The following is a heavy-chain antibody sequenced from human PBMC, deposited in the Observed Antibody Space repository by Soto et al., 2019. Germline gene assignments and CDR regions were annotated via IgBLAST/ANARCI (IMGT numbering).Heavy chain of an antibody. D-gene: IGHD3-10*01. CDR1: GYTFTSYA. Sequence: QVQLVQSGAEVKKPGASVKVSCKASGYTFTSYAMHWVRQAPGQRLEWMGWINAGNGNTKYSQKFQGRVTITRDTSVSAAYMELSSLRSEDTAVYYCARVRGWFGEFRFDSWGQGTLVTVSS. CDR2: INAGNGNT. V-gene: IGHV1-3*01. CDR3: ARVRGWFGEFRFDS. J-gene: IGHJ4*02.